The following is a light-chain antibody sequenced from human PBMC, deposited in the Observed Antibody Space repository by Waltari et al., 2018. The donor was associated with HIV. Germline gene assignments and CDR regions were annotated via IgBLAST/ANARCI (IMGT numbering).Light chain of an antibody. J-gene: IGLJ2*01. Sequence: QAVVTQEPSLTVSPGGTVTLTCGSSTGPVTSGHHPYWFQQKSGQAPRTLIYDTFNKHSWTPSRFSGSPLGGKAALTISGAQPEDAAEYFCLLSFAGARPVVFGGGTNLTVL. V-gene: IGLV7-46*01. CDR2: DTF. CDR3: LLSFAGARPVV. CDR1: TGPVTSGHH.